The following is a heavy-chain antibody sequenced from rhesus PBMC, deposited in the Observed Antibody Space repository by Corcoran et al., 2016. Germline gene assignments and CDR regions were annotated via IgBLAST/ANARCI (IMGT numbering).Heavy chain of an antibody. V-gene: IGHV4S14*01. CDR1: GYSISSGYY. J-gene: IGHJ4*01. CDR2: VGSSVIGGGI. D-gene: IGHD5-36*01. CDR3: AKGRSYGYPYYFDY. Sequence: QVQLQESGPGLVKPSETLSLTCAVSGYSISSGYYWGCIRQPTGRGLEWSGSVGSSVIGGGIYRSPSPNTLCTLSVETSKIQYALKVSSGTAADTAVYCGAKGRSYGYPYYFDYWGQGVLVTVSS.